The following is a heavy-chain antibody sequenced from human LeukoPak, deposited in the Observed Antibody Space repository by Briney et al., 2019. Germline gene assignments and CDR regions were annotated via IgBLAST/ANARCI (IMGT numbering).Heavy chain of an antibody. CDR3: ARGGHYFASGSYGYFDY. J-gene: IGHJ4*02. Sequence: GGSLRLSCAASGFTVSSNYMTWARQAPGKGLEWVSIFYSGGSTYYADSVKGRFTISRDISKNTLYLQMNSLRVEDTAVYYCARGGHYFASGSYGYFDYWGQGALVIVSS. D-gene: IGHD3-10*01. V-gene: IGHV3-53*01. CDR1: GFTVSSNY. CDR2: FYSGGST.